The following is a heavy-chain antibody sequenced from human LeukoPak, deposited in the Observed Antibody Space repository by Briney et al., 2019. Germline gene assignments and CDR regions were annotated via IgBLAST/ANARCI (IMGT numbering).Heavy chain of an antibody. CDR1: GGSISSGGYS. D-gene: IGHD3-9*01. CDR2: IYHSGST. CDR3: ARVDILTGYYSVFDY. J-gene: IGHJ4*02. V-gene: IGHV4-30-2*01. Sequence: SQTLSLTCAVSGGSISSGGYSWSWIRQPRGKGLEWIGYIYHSGSTYYNPSLKSRVTISVDRSKNQFSLKLSSVTAADTAVYYCARVDILTGYYSVFDYWGQGTLVTVSS.